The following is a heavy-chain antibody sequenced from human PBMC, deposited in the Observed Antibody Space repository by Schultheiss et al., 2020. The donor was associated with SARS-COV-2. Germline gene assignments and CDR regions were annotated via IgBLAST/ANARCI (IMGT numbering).Heavy chain of an antibody. Sequence: GGSLRLSCAASGFTFSSYAMHWVRQAPGKGLEWVSSISSSSSTIYYADSVKGRFTISRDNAKNSLYLQMNSLRDEDTAVYYCARDLESAYQRLYRDYYYYGMDVWGQGTTVTVSS. J-gene: IGHJ6*02. CDR3: ARDLESAYQRLYRDYYYYGMDV. CDR2: ISSSSSTI. CDR1: GFTFSSYA. D-gene: IGHD2-2*02. V-gene: IGHV3-48*02.